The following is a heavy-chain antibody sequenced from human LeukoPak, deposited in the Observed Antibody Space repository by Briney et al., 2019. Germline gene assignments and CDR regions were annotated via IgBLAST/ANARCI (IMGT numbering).Heavy chain of an antibody. D-gene: IGHD5-24*01. CDR1: GGSFNSYY. V-gene: IGHV4-4*07. CDR3: ARDGYNPVAFDI. CDR2: IYTSGST. J-gene: IGHJ3*02. Sequence: SETLSLTCTVSGGSFNSYYWSWVRQPAGKGLEWIGRIYTSGSTNYNPSLKSRVTISVDTSKNTFSLNLKSVTAADTAVYYCARDGYNPVAFDIWGQGTVVTVSS.